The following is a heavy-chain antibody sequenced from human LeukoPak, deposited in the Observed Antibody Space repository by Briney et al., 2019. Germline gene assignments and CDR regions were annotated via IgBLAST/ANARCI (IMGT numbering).Heavy chain of an antibody. CDR3: ARERIRHYYDGSGYPDY. D-gene: IGHD3-22*01. V-gene: IGHV1-2*02. CDR1: GYTFTGYY. Sequence: ASVKVSCKASGYTFTGYYMHWVRQAPGQGLEWMGWINPNSGGTNYAQKFQGRVTMTRDTSISTAYMELSRLRSDDTAVYYCARERIRHYYDGSGYPDYWGQGTLVTVSS. J-gene: IGHJ4*02. CDR2: INPNSGGT.